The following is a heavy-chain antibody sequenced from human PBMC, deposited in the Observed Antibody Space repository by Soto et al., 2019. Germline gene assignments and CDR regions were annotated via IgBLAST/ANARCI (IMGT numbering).Heavy chain of an antibody. Sequence: GESLKISCKGSGYSFTSYWIGWVRQMPGKGLEWMGIIYPGDSDTRYSPSFQGQVTISADKSISTAYLQWSSLKASDTAMYYCARLRRYYGSGSYFGFDNWFDPWGQGTLVTVSS. CDR3: ARLRRYYGSGSYFGFDNWFDP. D-gene: IGHD3-10*01. J-gene: IGHJ5*02. CDR1: GYSFTSYW. V-gene: IGHV5-51*01. CDR2: IYPGDSDT.